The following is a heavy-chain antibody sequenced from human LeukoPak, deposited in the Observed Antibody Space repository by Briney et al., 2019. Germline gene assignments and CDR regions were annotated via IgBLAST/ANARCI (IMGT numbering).Heavy chain of an antibody. CDR1: GYTFTGYY. V-gene: IGHV1-2*02. CDR2: INPNSGGT. Sequence: ASVKVSCKASGYTFTGYYMHWVRQAPGQGLEWMGWINPNSGGTNYAQKFQGRVTMTRDTSISTAYMELSRLISDDTAVYYCASPLSYYDSSGYDYWGQGTLVTVSS. CDR3: ASPLSYYDSSGYDY. J-gene: IGHJ4*02. D-gene: IGHD3-22*01.